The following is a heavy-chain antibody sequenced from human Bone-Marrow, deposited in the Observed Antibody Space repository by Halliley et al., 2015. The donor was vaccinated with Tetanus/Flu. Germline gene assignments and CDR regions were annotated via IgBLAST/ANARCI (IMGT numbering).Heavy chain of an antibody. CDR2: VFYSGTT. Sequence: TLSLTCTVSGGSINTNSYYWVWLRQSPGNRLEWIGTVFYSGTTSYNPSLAGRVSLSVGPSRNQFSLELRSVTAADTAVYYCARHRPYPLDFFIDSWGQGTLVTVSS. J-gene: IGHJ4*02. V-gene: IGHV4-39*01. D-gene: IGHD2-2*02. CDR3: ARHRPYPLDFFIDS. CDR1: GGSINTNSYY.